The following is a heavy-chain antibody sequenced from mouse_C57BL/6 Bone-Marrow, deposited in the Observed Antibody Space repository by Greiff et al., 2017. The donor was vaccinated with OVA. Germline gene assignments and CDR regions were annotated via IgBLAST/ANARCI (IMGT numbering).Heavy chain of an antibody. V-gene: IGHV5-4*03. D-gene: IGHD2-10*02. J-gene: IGHJ1*03. CDR3: ARYGYWWFDV. Sequence: DVMLVESGGGLVKPGGSLKLSCAASGFTFSSSAMSWVRQTPGKRLEWVATISDGGSYTYYPDNVKGRFTISRDNAKNNLYLQMSHLKSEDTAMYYGARYGYWWFDVWGTGTTVTVSA. CDR2: ISDGGSYT. CDR1: GFTFSSSA.